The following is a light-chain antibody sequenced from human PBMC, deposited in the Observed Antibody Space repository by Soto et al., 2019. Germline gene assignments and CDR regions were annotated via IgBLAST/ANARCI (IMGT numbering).Light chain of an antibody. CDR1: SSDLAIYNY. J-gene: IGLJ1*01. Sequence: QSVLTQPASVSGSPGQSITISCTGTSSDLAIYNYVSWYQQQPGKAPKLMIYQVTNRPSGVSNRSSGSRSGNRASLTICGLQAEDEADYYCSSYTDSSNYVFGTGTKGTVL. CDR2: QVT. V-gene: IGLV2-14*01. CDR3: SSYTDSSNYV.